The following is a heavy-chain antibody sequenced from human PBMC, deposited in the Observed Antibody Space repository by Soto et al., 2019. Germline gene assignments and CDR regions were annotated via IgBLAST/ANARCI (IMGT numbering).Heavy chain of an antibody. D-gene: IGHD6-6*01. CDR2: IYHSGST. Sequence: TLSLTCAVSGGSISSGGYSWSWIRQPPGKGLEWIGYIYHSGSTYYNPSLKSRVTISVDRSKNQFSLKLSSVTAADTAVYYCARAGAARPGGYYYYGMDVWGQGXTVTV. J-gene: IGHJ6*02. CDR3: ARAGAARPGGYYYYGMDV. V-gene: IGHV4-30-2*01. CDR1: GGSISSGGYS.